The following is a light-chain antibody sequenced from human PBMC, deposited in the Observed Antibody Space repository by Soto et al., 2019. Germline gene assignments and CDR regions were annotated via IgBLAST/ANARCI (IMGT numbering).Light chain of an antibody. CDR2: GAS. Sequence: EIVLTQSPGSLSLSPGQRATLSCRASQSVDTTFFAWYQKKPGQAPRLLIYGASKRATGIPDRFSGSGSGTDFTLIISRLEPEDFAVYDCQQYMSSVTFGQGTKVEIK. J-gene: IGKJ1*01. V-gene: IGKV3-20*01. CDR3: QQYMSSVT. CDR1: QSVDTTF.